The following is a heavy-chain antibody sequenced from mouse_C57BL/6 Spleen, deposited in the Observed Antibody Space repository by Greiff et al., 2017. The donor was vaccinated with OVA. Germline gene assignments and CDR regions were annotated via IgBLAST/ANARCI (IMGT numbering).Heavy chain of an antibody. Sequence: VQLKESGPELVKPGASVKISCKASGYTFTDYYMNWVKQSHGKSLEWIGDINPNNGGTSYNQKFKGKATLTVDKSSSTAYMELRSLTSEDSAVYYCARGDITGNAYWGQGTLVTVSA. CDR3: ARGDITGNAY. CDR1: GYTFTDYY. D-gene: IGHD4-1*01. J-gene: IGHJ3*01. V-gene: IGHV1-26*01. CDR2: INPNNGGT.